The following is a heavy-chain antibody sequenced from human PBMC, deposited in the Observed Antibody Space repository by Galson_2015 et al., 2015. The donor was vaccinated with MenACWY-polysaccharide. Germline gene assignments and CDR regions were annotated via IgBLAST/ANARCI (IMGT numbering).Heavy chain of an antibody. V-gene: IGHV3-23*01. J-gene: IGHJ6*02. Sequence: SLRLSCAASGFTFSSYVMTWVRQAPGKGLEWVSGVSGSGGTTDYADSVKGRFTISRDNSRSTVYLHMNSLRAEDTAVYYCATVPSAILGLNDYYYYGLEVWGQGTTVTASS. CDR3: ATVPSAILGLNDYYYYGLEV. D-gene: IGHD2-2*02. CDR1: GFTFSSYV. CDR2: VSGSGGTT.